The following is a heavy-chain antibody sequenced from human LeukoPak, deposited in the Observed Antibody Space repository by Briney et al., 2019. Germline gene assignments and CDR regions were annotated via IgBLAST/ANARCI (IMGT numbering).Heavy chain of an antibody. CDR1: GYTFTIYD. Sequence: ASVTVSFTASGYTFTIYDFNWVRQATGQRPEWMGWMSPNSGDTGYAQKFQDRVTMTRNTSISTAYLELSSLRSDDTAVYYCARGPPNWGYDYWGPGTLVTVSS. D-gene: IGHD7-27*01. J-gene: IGHJ4*02. CDR3: ARGPPNWGYDY. CDR2: MSPNSGDT. V-gene: IGHV1-8*01.